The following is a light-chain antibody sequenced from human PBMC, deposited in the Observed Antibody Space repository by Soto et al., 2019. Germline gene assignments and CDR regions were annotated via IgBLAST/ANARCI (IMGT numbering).Light chain of an antibody. CDR1: SSNIGAGYD. CDR2: GNS. J-gene: IGLJ1*01. Sequence: QSVLTQPPSGSGATGQRVTISCTGSSSNIGAGYDVHWYQQLPGTAPKLLIYGNSNRPSGVPDRCSGSKSGTSASLAITGLQAEDESYYYCKSYDSSLSGFYVFGTGTKVTVL. CDR3: KSYDSSLSGFYV. V-gene: IGLV1-40*01.